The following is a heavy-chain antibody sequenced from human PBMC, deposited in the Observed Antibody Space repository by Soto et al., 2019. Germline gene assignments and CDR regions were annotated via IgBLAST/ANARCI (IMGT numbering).Heavy chain of an antibody. V-gene: IGHV1-2*02. CDR3: ASHDPSARFDP. D-gene: IGHD1-1*01. Sequence: QVQLVQSGAEVKTTGASVKGSCKAPRYTCTHYFMHWVRQPPGQGLERMGLSNPDNGATHDGLSFQGRVTMTRVTSIRTAYTELSSLRCDDTAVYYCASHDPSARFDPRGQGTLVIISA. J-gene: IGHJ5*02. CDR2: SNPDNGAT. CDR1: RYTCTHYF.